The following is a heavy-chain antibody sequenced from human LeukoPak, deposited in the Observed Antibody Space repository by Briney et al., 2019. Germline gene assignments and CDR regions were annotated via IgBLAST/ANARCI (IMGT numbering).Heavy chain of an antibody. CDR1: GGSFSGYY. D-gene: IGHD3-10*01. J-gene: IGHJ6*02. CDR2: INHSGST. V-gene: IGHV4-34*01. Sequence: SETLSLTCAVYGGSFSGYYWSWIRQPPGKGLEWIGEINHSGSTNFNPSLKSRVTISVDTSKNQFSLKLSSVTAPDTAVYYCARHLLWFGELPYYYYGMDVWGQGTTVTVSS. CDR3: ARHLLWFGELPYYYYGMDV.